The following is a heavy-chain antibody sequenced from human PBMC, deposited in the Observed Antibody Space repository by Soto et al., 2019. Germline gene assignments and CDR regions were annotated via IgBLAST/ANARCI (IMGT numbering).Heavy chain of an antibody. Sequence: PGGSLRLSCAASGFTFSSYAMSWVRQAPGKGLEWVSAISGSGGSTYYADSVKGRFTISRDNSKNKLYLQKNSQRAEDTAVYYCAKGITATPDYMDVWGKGTTVTVSS. V-gene: IGHV3-23*01. CDR2: ISGSGGST. D-gene: IGHD2-15*01. CDR1: GFTFSSYA. CDR3: AKGITATPDYMDV. J-gene: IGHJ6*03.